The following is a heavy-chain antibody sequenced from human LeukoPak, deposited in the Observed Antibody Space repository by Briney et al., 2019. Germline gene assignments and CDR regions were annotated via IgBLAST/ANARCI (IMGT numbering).Heavy chain of an antibody. J-gene: IGHJ2*01. CDR3: ARVYYSNSYDYWYFDL. Sequence: SETLSLTCTVPGDSISSYYWSWIRQPPGKGLEWIAYIYYSGSTNYNPSLKSRVTISVDTSKNQFSLKLSSVTAADTAVYYCARVYYSNSYDYWYFDLWGRGTLATVSS. CDR2: IYYSGST. D-gene: IGHD6-13*01. V-gene: IGHV4-59*01. CDR1: GDSISSYY.